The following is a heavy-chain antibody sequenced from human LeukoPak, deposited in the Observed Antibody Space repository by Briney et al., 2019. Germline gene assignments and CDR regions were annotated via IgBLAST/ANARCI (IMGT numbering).Heavy chain of an antibody. D-gene: IGHD3-10*01. Sequence: SVKVSCKASGYTFTSYDINWVRQATGQGLEWMGGIIPIFGTANYAQKFQGRVTITADKSTSTAYMELSSLRSEDTAVYYCARAPRGFYGSGSYSDWGQGTLVTVSS. J-gene: IGHJ4*02. CDR3: ARAPRGFYGSGSYSD. V-gene: IGHV1-69*06. CDR1: GYTFTSYD. CDR2: IIPIFGTA.